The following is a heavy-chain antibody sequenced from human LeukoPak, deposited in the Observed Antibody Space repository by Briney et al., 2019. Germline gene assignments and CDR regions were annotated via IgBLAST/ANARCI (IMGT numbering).Heavy chain of an antibody. CDR2: LYSDGNT. V-gene: IGHV3-53*01. D-gene: IGHD1-14*01. J-gene: IGHJ4*02. CDR1: GFTVITND. CDR3: ARGVEPLAANTLAY. Sequence: HPGGSLRLSCAASGFTVITNDMTWVRQAPGKGLEWVSVLYSDGNTKYADSVQGRFTISRDNSKNTLYLEMNSLSTDDTAVYYCARGVEPLAANTLAYWGQGTLVTVSS.